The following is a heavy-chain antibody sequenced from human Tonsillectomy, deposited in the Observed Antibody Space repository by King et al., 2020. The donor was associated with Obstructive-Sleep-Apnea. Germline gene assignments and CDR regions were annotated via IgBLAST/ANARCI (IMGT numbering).Heavy chain of an antibody. D-gene: IGHD1-26*01. CDR1: GFTFSSYA. CDR2: ISGSGGST. Sequence: VQLVESGGGLVQPGGSLRLSCAASGFTFSSYAMSWVRQAPGKGLEWVSAISGSGGSTYYADSVKGRFTISRDNSKNTLYLQMNSLRAEDTAVYYCAKASSGCYYGWGPLHAFDIWGQGTMVTVSS. CDR3: AKASSGCYYGWGPLHAFDI. V-gene: IGHV3-23*04. J-gene: IGHJ3*02.